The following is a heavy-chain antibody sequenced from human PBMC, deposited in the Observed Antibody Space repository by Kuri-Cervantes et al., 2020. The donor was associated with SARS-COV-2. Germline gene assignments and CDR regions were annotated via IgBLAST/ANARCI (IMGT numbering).Heavy chain of an antibody. D-gene: IGHD2-21*01. CDR2: IYYSGST. Sequence: SETLSLTCTVSGGSISSGDYYWSWIRQPPGKGLEWIGEIYYSGSTNYNPSLKSRVTISVDTSKNQFSLKLSSVTAADTAVYYCARASYSVDCFDYWGKGTRVTCYS. CDR1: GGSISSGDYY. J-gene: IGHJ4*01. CDR3: ARASYSVDCFDY. V-gene: IGHV4-61*08.